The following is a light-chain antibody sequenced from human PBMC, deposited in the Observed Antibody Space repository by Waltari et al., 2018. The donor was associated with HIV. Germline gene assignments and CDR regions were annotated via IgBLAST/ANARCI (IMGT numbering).Light chain of an antibody. CDR1: GSDLRAYNS. V-gene: IGLV2-14*01. CDR3: TSYISSASPE. J-gene: IGLJ3*02. Sequence: QSALTQPASVSGSPGQSITISCTGTGSDLRAYNSAPWYQHHPGKAPKVIIYEVSNRPSGVSSRFSGSISGNTASLTISGLQAEDEADYFCTSYISSASPEFGGGTKVTVL. CDR2: EVS.